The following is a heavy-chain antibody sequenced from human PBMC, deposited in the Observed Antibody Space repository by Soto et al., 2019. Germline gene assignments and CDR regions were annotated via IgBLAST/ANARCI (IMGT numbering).Heavy chain of an antibody. CDR3: AKAHLLGTVGYYGMDV. CDR2: ISYDGSNK. CDR1: GFTFSSYG. J-gene: IGHJ6*02. Sequence: SGGSLRLSCAASGFTFSSYGMHWVRQAPGKGLEWVAVISYDGSNKYYADSVKGRFTISRDNSKNTLYLQMNSLRAEDTAVYYCAKAHLLGTVGYYGMDVWGQGTTVTVSS. D-gene: IGHD5-18*01. V-gene: IGHV3-30*18.